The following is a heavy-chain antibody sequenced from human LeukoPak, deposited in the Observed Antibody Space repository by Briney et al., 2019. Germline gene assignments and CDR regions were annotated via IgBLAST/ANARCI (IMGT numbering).Heavy chain of an antibody. J-gene: IGHJ4*02. V-gene: IGHV1-2*04. CDR2: INPNSGGT. Sequence: ASVKVSCKASGYTFTGYYMHWVRQAPGQGREWMGWINPNSGGTNYAQKFQGWVTMTRDTSISTAYMELCRLRSDDTAVYYCARDRSTSLLDYWGQGTLVTVSS. D-gene: IGHD2-2*01. CDR1: GYTFTGYY. CDR3: ARDRSTSLLDY.